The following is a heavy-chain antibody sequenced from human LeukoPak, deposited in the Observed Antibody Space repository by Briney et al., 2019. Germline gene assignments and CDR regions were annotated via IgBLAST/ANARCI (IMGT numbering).Heavy chain of an antibody. CDR3: ARCQDILTGYSFFDY. V-gene: IGHV4-59*01. J-gene: IGHJ4*02. Sequence: PSETLSLTCTFSGGSISSCYGSGIRQPPGKGLEWIGYIYYSGSTNYNPSLKSRVTISVDTSKNQFSLKLSSVTAADTAVYYCARCQDILTGYSFFDYWGQGTLVTVSS. CDR1: GGSISSCY. D-gene: IGHD3-9*01. CDR2: IYYSGST.